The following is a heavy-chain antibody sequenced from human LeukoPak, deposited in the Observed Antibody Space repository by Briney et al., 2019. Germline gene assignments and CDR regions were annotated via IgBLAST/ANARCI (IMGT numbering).Heavy chain of an antibody. CDR1: GYTFTSYG. V-gene: IGHV1-18*04. CDR3: ARDSEIAAAGTDY. D-gene: IGHD6-13*01. J-gene: IGHJ4*02. Sequence: ASVKVSCKASGYTFTSYGISWVRQAPGQGLEWMGWISAYNGNTNYAQKLQGRVTMTTDTSTSTAYKELRSLRSDDTAVYYCARDSEIAAAGTDYWGQGTLVTVSS. CDR2: ISAYNGNT.